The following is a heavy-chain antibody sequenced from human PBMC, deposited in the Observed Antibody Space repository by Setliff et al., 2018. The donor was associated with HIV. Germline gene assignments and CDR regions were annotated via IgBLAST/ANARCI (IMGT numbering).Heavy chain of an antibody. Sequence: SETLSLTCAVYGGSFSGYYWSWIRQPPGKGLEWIGGINHSGSTNYNPSLKSRVTISVDTSKNQFSLKLSSVTAADTAVYYCARGVRSVVVPAAIFWFDPWGQGTLVTVSS. CDR2: INHSGST. V-gene: IGHV4-34*01. CDR3: ARGVRSVVVPAAIFWFDP. J-gene: IGHJ5*02. D-gene: IGHD2-2*01. CDR1: GGSFSGYY.